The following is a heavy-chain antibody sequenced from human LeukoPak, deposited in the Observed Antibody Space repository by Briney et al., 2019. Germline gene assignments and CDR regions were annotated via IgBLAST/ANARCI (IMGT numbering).Heavy chain of an antibody. CDR2: MNPNSGNT. Sequence: GASVKVSCKASGYTFTSYDINWVRQATGQGLEWMGWMNPNSGNTGYAQKFQGGVTMTRNTSISTAYMELSSLRSEDTAVYYCARGRDGYNSYWFDPWGQGTLVTVSS. J-gene: IGHJ5*02. CDR3: ARGRDGYNSYWFDP. D-gene: IGHD5-24*01. CDR1: GYTFTSYD. V-gene: IGHV1-8*01.